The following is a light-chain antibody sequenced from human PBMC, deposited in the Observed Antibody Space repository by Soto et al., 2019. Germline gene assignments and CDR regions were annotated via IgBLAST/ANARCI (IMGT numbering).Light chain of an antibody. Sequence: EIVLTQSPGTLSLSPGERASLSCRASQSVRSSSLAWYQQKPGQPPRLLIYGASSRATGIPDRFSGSGSGTDFTLTISRLEPEDFAVYFCQQYGDSPDTDRWTFGPVTKVEIK. J-gene: IGKJ1*01. CDR2: GAS. CDR1: QSVRSSS. V-gene: IGKV3-20*01. CDR3: QQYGDSPDTDRWT.